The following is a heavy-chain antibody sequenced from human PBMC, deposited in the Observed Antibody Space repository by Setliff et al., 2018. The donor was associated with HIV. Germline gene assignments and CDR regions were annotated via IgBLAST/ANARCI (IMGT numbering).Heavy chain of an antibody. V-gene: IGHV3-21*01. CDR3: ARDPPWNYDSSGYPYYFDY. D-gene: IGHD3-22*01. Sequence: GESPKISCAASGFTFSSYSMNWVRQAPGKGLEWVSFISPSGTYIHYADSLKGRFTISRDNAKNSLYLQMNSLRAEDAAVYYCARDPPWNYDSSGYPYYFDYWGQGTLVTVSS. CDR2: ISPSGTYI. J-gene: IGHJ4*02. CDR1: GFTFSSYS.